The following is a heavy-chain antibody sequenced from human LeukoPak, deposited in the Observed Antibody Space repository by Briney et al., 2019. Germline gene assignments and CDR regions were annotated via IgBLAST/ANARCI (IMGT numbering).Heavy chain of an antibody. Sequence: GGSLRLSCAASGFTFSDYYMSWIRQAPGKGLEWVSYISSSGSTIYYADSVKGRFTISRDNAKNSLYLQMNSLRAEDTAVYYRARREYSSSWYYFDYWGQGTLVTVSS. CDR1: GFTFSDYY. CDR3: ARREYSSSWYYFDY. J-gene: IGHJ4*02. D-gene: IGHD6-13*01. V-gene: IGHV3-11*01. CDR2: ISSSGSTI.